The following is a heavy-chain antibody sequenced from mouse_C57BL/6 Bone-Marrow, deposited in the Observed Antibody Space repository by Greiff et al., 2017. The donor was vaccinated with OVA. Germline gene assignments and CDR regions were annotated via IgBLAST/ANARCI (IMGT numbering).Heavy chain of an antibody. J-gene: IGHJ4*01. D-gene: IGHD6-1*01. Sequence: QVHVKQSGAELARPGASVKMSCKASGYTFTSYTMHWVKQRPGQGLEWIGYINPSSGYTKYNQKFKDKATLTADKSSSTAYMQLSSLTSEDSAVYYCARGGAYYAMDYWGQETSVTVSS. V-gene: IGHV1-4*01. CDR3: ARGGAYYAMDY. CDR1: GYTFTSYT. CDR2: INPSSGYT.